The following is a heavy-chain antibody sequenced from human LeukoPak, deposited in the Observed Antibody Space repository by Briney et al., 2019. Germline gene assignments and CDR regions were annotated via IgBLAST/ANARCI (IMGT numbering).Heavy chain of an antibody. CDR1: GGSISYYY. CDR2: IYSSGST. CDR3: ARHMTVTYDAFDI. J-gene: IGHJ3*02. V-gene: IGHV4-4*07. D-gene: IGHD3-22*01. Sequence: SETLSLTCTVSGGSISYYYWSWIRQPAGKGLEWIGHIYSSGSTNYNFSLKSRVTMSVDTSKNQFSLKLSSVTAADTAAYYCARHMTVTYDAFDIWGQGTMVTVSS.